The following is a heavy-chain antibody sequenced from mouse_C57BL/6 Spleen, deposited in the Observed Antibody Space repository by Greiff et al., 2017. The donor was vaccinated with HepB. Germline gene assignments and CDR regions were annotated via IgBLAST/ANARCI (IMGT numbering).Heavy chain of an antibody. CDR2: IDPEDGDT. V-gene: IGHV14-1*01. CDR3: PYGNYGFAY. Sequence: VHVKQSGAELVRPGASVKLSCTASGFNIKDYYMYWVKQRPEQGLEWIGRIDPEDGDTEYAPKFQGKATMTAETSSNTAYLQLSSLTSEDTAVYYCPYGNYGFAYWGQGTLVTVSA. CDR1: GFNIKDYY. D-gene: IGHD2-1*01. J-gene: IGHJ3*01.